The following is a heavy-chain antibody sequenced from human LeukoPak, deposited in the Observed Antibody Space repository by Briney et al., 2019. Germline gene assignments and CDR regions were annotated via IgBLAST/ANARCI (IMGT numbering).Heavy chain of an antibody. D-gene: IGHD1-26*01. CDR2: ICTAGDT. CDR1: GFTFSSYD. V-gene: IGHV3-13*01. J-gene: IGHJ4*02. CDR3: SRESRGTHSGRYFDY. Sequence: GGSLRLSCAASGFTFSSYDMHWVRHAPGKGLEWVSAICTAGDTYYPGSVKGRFTISIDNTKNTLFLKMNSLRAKDTAMYYCSRESRGTHSGRYFDYWGQGALVTVSS.